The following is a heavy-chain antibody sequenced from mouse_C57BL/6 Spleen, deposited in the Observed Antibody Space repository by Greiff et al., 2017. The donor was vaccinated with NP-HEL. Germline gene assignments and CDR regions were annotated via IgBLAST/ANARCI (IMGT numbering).Heavy chain of an antibody. D-gene: IGHD2-2*01. CDR1: GFTFSSYA. V-gene: IGHV5-4*01. CDR3: ARGGYVWFSY. J-gene: IGHJ3*01. CDR2: ISDGGSYT. Sequence: EVHLVESAGGLVKPGGSLKLSCAASGFTFSSYAMSWVRQTPEKRLEWVGTISDGGSYTYYPDNVKGRFTITRDNAKNTPYLQMCPLKSGDTAMYSCARGGYVWFSYWGQGTLVTVSS.